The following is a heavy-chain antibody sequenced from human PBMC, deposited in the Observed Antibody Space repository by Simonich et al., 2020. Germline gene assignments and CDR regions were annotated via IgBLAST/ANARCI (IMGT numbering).Heavy chain of an antibody. V-gene: IGHV1-2*02. CDR3: ARVRFEAFDI. J-gene: IGHJ3*02. Sequence: QAQLVQSGAEVKKPGASVKVSCKSSGYTFTGYYMQWVRQAPGQGLELMVWLNPKCGGTNYAQSFQGRVTMTRDTSISTAYMEMSRLRSDDTAVYYCARVRFEAFDIWGQGTMVTVSS. CDR1: GYTFTGYY. CDR2: LNPKCGGT.